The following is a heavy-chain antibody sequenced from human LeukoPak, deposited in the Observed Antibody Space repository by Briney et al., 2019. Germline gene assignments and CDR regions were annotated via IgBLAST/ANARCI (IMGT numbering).Heavy chain of an antibody. CDR1: GGSISSSSYY. CDR2: IYYSGST. Sequence: PSETLSLTCTVSGGSISSSSYYWGWIRQPPGKGLEWIGSIYYSGSTYYNPSLRSRVSISIDTSKNQFSLKLTSVTAADTAVYYCARQFTPDTTVLGWFFNLWGRGTLVTVSS. J-gene: IGHJ2*01. V-gene: IGHV4-39*01. CDR3: ARQFTPDTTVLGWFFNL. D-gene: IGHD1-1*01.